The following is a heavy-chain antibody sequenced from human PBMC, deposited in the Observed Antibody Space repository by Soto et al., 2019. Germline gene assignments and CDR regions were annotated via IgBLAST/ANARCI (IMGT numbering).Heavy chain of an antibody. CDR3: DHRPTTVTRGCDP. J-gene: IGHJ5*02. V-gene: IGHV2-5*02. Sequence: QITLKESGPTLVKPTQTLTLTCTFSGFSLTTSGVGVGWIRQPPGKALEWLALIYWDDDKRYSPSLKRRLTIPKDTSKTQVVLTMPTMDPADPATYFCDHRPTTVTRGCDPWGQGTLVTVSS. CDR1: GFSLTTSGVG. CDR2: IYWDDDK. D-gene: IGHD4-17*01.